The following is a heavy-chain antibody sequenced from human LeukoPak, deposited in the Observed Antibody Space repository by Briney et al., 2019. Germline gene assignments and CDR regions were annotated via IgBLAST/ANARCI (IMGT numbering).Heavy chain of an antibody. Sequence: GESLKISCKGSGYTFTNYWIGWVRQMPGKGLEWMGIIYPGDSDTRYSPSFQGQVTISADKSISTAYLQWSSLKASDTAMYYCARPPSITSDAFDIWGQGTMVTVSS. CDR2: IYPGDSDT. J-gene: IGHJ3*02. D-gene: IGHD3-10*01. CDR1: GYTFTNYW. CDR3: ARPPSITSDAFDI. V-gene: IGHV5-51*01.